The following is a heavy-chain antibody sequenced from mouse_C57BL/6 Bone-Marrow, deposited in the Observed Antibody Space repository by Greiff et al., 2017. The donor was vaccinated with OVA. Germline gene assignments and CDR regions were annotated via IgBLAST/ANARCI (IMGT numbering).Heavy chain of an antibody. CDR1: GYAFSSYW. CDR3: ARQGDLYFDV. CDR2: IYPGDGDT. V-gene: IGHV1-80*01. D-gene: IGHD3-3*01. Sequence: QVHVKQSGAELVKPGASVKISCKASGYAFSSYWMNWVKQRPGKGLEWIGQIYPGDGDTNYNGKFKGKATLTADKSSSTAYMQLSSLTSEDSAVYFFARQGDLYFDVWGTGTTVTVSS. J-gene: IGHJ1*03.